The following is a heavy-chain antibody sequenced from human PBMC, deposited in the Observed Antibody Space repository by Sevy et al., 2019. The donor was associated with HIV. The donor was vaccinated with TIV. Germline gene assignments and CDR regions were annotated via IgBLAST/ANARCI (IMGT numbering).Heavy chain of an antibody. Sequence: GGSLRLSCAASGFTFNAFSMHWVRQAPGKGLEWVATISLDGGNQHYADSVRGRFTISRDNSQNALFLQMNSLGPDDTALYYCAFERLSSNVAEYFQNWGQGALVTVSS. D-gene: IGHD1-1*01. CDR1: GFTFNAFS. CDR2: ISLDGGNQ. CDR3: AFERLSSNVAEYFQN. V-gene: IGHV3-30-3*01. J-gene: IGHJ1*01.